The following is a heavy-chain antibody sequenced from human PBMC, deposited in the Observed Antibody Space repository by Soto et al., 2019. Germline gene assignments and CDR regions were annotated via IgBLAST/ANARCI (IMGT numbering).Heavy chain of an antibody. D-gene: IGHD1-20*01. J-gene: IGHJ6*02. Sequence: SETLSVTCPVSGGSLSSSSCYWGWIRQPPGKGLEWIGSIYYSGSTYYNPSLKSRVTISVDTSKNQFSLKLSSVTAADTAVYYCARRLRYEKRNYYYYGMDVWGQGTTVTVSS. CDR3: ARRLRYEKRNYYYYGMDV. CDR1: GGSLSSSSCY. CDR2: IYYSGST. V-gene: IGHV4-39*01.